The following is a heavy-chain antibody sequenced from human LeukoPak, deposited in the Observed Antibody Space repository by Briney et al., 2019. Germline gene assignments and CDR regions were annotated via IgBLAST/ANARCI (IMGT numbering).Heavy chain of an antibody. CDR1: GGSISSYY. V-gene: IGHV4-59*01. J-gene: IGHJ4*01. CDR2: IYYSGST. CDR3: ARADLRIYYFDY. D-gene: IGHD3-3*01. Sequence: PSETLSLTCTVSGGSISSYYWSWIRQPPGKGLEWIGYIYYSGSTNYNPSLKSRVTISVDTSKNQFSLKLSSVTAAGTAVYYCARADLRIYYFDYWGQGTLVTVSS.